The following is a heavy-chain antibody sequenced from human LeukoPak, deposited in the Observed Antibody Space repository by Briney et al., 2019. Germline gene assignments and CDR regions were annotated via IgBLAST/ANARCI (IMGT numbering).Heavy chain of an antibody. V-gene: IGHV4-34*01. CDR3: ARGSRSTMVRGVINFGSAYFDY. J-gene: IGHJ4*02. D-gene: IGHD3-10*01. CDR1: GGSFSGYY. CDR2: INHSGST. Sequence: SETLSLTCAVDGGSFSGYYWSWIRQPPGKGLEWIGEINHSGSTNYNPSLKSRVTISVDTSRHQFSLKLSSVTAADTAVYYCARGSRSTMVRGVINFGSAYFDYWGQGTLVTVSS.